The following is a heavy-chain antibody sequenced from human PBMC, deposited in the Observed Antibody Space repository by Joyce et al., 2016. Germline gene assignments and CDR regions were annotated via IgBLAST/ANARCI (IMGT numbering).Heavy chain of an antibody. V-gene: IGHV5-51*01. D-gene: IGHD2-2*02. CDR2: SYPGDSDT. CDR3: ARSTLPGYCSSTSCYIRYYFDY. J-gene: IGHJ4*02. Sequence: EVQLVQSGAEVKKHGESLKISCKDSGYSFTSYWIGWVRQMPGKGLELMWISYPGDSDTRYSPSFQGQVTISADKSISTAYLQWNSLKASDTAMYYCARSTLPGYCSSTSCYIRYYFDYWGQGTLVTVSS. CDR1: GYSFTSYW.